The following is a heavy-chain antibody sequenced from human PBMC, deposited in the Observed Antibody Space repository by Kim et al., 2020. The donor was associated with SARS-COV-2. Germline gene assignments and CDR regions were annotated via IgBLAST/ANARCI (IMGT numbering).Heavy chain of an antibody. J-gene: IGHJ6*02. V-gene: IGHV3-7*01. CDR3: GGDMDV. CDR2: KTDGSAQ. Sequence: KTDGSAQYYVASVKGRFTISRDNAKNALYVQMNSRRADDTAVYYCGGDMDVWGQGTTVTVSS.